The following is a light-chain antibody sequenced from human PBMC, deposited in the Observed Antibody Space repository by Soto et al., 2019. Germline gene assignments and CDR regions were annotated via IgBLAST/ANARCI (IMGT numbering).Light chain of an antibody. CDR1: KLGDKY. CDR2: QDT. Sequence: SYELTQPPSVSVSPGQTASVNCSGDKLGDKYASWYQQKPGQSPVLVIYQDTKRPSGIPERFSGSNSGNTATLTISGTQAMDEADYYCQTWDSRTVVFGGGTKLTVL. J-gene: IGLJ2*01. CDR3: QTWDSRTVV. V-gene: IGLV3-1*01.